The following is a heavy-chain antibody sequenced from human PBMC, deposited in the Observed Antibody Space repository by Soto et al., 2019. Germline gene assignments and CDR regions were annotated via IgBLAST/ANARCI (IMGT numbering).Heavy chain of an antibody. CDR2: IYYSGST. CDR3: ARLVSTAYDY. Sequence: PSETLSLTCTVSGGSISSSSYYWGWIRRPPGKGLEWIGSIYYSGSTYYNPSLKSRVTISVDTPKNQFSLKLSSVTAADTAVYYCARLVSTAYDYWGQGTLVTVSS. CDR1: GGSISSSSYY. J-gene: IGHJ4*02. V-gene: IGHV4-39*01. D-gene: IGHD2-8*01.